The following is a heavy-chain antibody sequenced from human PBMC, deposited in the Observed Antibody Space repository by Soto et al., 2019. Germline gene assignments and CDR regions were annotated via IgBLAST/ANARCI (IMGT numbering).Heavy chain of an antibody. CDR1: GFIFTDAC. D-gene: IGHD1-26*01. J-gene: IGHJ4*02. V-gene: IGHV3-15*07. CDR2: INSKTDGGTT. Sequence: GGSLRLSCVASGFIFTDACMNWIHQAPGKGLEWVGRINSKTDGGTTDYAAPVKGRFTISRDESNNTVYLQMDSLKSEDTAIYYCSPFMGASRDWGPGTLVTVSS. CDR3: SPFMGASRD.